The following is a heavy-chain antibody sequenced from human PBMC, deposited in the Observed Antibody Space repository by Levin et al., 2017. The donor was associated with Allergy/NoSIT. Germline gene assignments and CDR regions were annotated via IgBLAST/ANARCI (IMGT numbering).Heavy chain of an antibody. CDR2: IHYSGTT. D-gene: IGHD2-21*01. V-gene: IGHV4-59*11. CDR3: GRDRSIKNQDGDFWYYGMDV. CDR1: GGSISGHH. J-gene: IGHJ6*02. Sequence: SETLSLTCTVSGGSISGHHWSWIRQPPGKALEWIGNIHYSGTTRYNPSLKSRVTISVDTSKNQFSLKLSSVTAADTAVYYCGRDRSIKNQDGDFWYYGMDVWGQGTTVSVSS.